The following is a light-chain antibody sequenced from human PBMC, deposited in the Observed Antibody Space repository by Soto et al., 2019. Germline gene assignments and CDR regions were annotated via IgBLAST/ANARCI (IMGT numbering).Light chain of an antibody. CDR2: KAS. CDR1: QSISNW. CDR3: QQYSTDPYT. J-gene: IGKJ2*01. Sequence: DIQMTQSPSTLSASVGDRVTITCRASQSISNWLAWYQQKPGKAPNLLISKASSLESGVPSRFTGSGSGPEFTLTITSRQPDDFATYYCQQYSTDPYTFGQGTKLEIK. V-gene: IGKV1-5*03.